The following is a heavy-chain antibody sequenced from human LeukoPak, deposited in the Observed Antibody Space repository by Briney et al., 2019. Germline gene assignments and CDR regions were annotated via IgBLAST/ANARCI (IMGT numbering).Heavy chain of an antibody. J-gene: IGHJ3*02. Sequence: PSETLSLTCTVSGGSISSYYWSWIRQPPGKGLEWIGYIYYSGSTNYNPSLKSRVTISVDTSKNQFSLKLSSVTAADTAVYYCARDPTGYCSSTSCYMSHDAFDIWGQGTMVTVSS. CDR3: ARDPTGYCSSTSCYMSHDAFDI. CDR1: GGSISSYY. V-gene: IGHV4-59*01. CDR2: IYYSGST. D-gene: IGHD2-2*02.